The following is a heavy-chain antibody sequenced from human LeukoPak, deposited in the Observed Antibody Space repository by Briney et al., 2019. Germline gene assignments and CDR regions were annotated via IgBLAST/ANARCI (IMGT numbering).Heavy chain of an antibody. CDR2: MNPNSGNT. J-gene: IGHJ3*02. V-gene: IGHV1-8*01. D-gene: IGHD6-19*01. CDR1: GYTFTSYD. Sequence: GASVRVSCKASGYTFTSYDINWVRQATGQGLEWMGWMNPNSGNTGYAQKFQGRVTMTRNTSISTAYMELCSLRSEDTAVYYCASPSIAYSSGDAFDIWGQGTMVTVSS. CDR3: ASPSIAYSSGDAFDI.